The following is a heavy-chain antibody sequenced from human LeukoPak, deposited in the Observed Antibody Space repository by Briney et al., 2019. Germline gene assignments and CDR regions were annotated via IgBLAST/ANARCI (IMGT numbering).Heavy chain of an antibody. CDR2: FDAEDGET. D-gene: IGHD3-22*01. V-gene: IGHV1-24*01. J-gene: IGHJ4*02. CDR3: ATDGNYYDSSGYYKR. Sequence: GASVKVSCKVSGYTLTELSMHWVRQAPGKGLEWMVGFDAEDGETIYAQKFQCRVTMTEDTSTDTDYMELSSLTSEDTAVYYCATDGNYYDSSGYYKRWGQGTLVTVSS. CDR1: GYTLTELS.